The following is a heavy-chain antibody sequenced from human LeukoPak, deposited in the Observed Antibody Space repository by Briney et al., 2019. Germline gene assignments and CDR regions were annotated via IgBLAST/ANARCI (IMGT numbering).Heavy chain of an antibody. CDR2: ISGSGTST. D-gene: IGHD3-22*01. V-gene: IGHV3-23*01. CDR1: GFTFRSYA. Sequence: PGGSLRLSCAAPGFTFRSYAMSWVRQAPGKGLEWVLAISGSGTSTYYADSVKGRFTISRDNSKNTLYLQMNNLRAEDTAVYYCEGTYYYDSSDDYWGQGTLVTVSS. J-gene: IGHJ4*02. CDR3: EGTYYYDSSDDY.